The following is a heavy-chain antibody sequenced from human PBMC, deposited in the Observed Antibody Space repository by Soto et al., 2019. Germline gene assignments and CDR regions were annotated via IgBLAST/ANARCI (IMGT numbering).Heavy chain of an antibody. CDR3: GGGCSGGSCHPGAIDY. Sequence: QVQLVQSGAEVKKPGASVKVSCKASGYTFTSYGISWVRQAPGQGLEWMGWISAYNGNTNYAQKLQGRVTMTTDTSMSTAYMELRSLRSDDTAVHYCGGGCSGGSCHPGAIDYWGQGTLVTVSS. V-gene: IGHV1-18*04. J-gene: IGHJ4*02. CDR1: GYTFTSYG. CDR2: ISAYNGNT. D-gene: IGHD2-15*01.